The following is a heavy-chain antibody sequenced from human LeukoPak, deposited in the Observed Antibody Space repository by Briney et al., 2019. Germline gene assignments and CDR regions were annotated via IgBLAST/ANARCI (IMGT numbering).Heavy chain of an antibody. CDR1: GYTFTSYG. Sequence: ASVKVSCKASGYTFTSYGISWVRQAPGQGLEWMGWISAYNGNTNYAQKLQGRVTMTTDTSTSTAYMELRSLRSDDTAVYYCARDRYQLLSANWFDPWGQGTLVTVSS. CDR3: ARDRYQLLSANWFDP. J-gene: IGHJ5*02. D-gene: IGHD2-2*01. V-gene: IGHV1-18*01. CDR2: ISAYNGNT.